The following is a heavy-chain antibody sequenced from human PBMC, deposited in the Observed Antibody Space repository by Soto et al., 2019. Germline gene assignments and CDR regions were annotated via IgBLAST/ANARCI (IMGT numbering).Heavy chain of an antibody. J-gene: IGHJ4*02. V-gene: IGHV3-30*18. CDR1: GFTFSSYG. D-gene: IGHD6-13*01. CDR3: AKEAGAAAGPDY. CDR2: ISYDGSNK. Sequence: LRLSCAASGFTFSSYGMHWVRQAPGKGLEWVAVISYDGSNKYYADSVKGRFTISRDNSKNTLYLQMNSLRAEDTAVYYCAKEAGAAAGPDYWGQGTLVTVSS.